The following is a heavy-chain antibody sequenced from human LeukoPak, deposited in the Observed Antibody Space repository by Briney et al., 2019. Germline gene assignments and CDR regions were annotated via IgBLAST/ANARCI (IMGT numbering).Heavy chain of an antibody. J-gene: IGHJ4*02. CDR1: GYTFTTYG. Sequence: GASVKVSCKASGYTFTTYGISWVRQAPGQGLEWMGGIIPIFGTANYAQKFQGRVTITADESTSTAYMELSSLRSEDTAVYYCARVEAAAGTFSLRAIQNVDYWGQGTLVTVSS. CDR3: ARVEAAAGTFSLRAIQNVDY. CDR2: IIPIFGTA. V-gene: IGHV1-69*13. D-gene: IGHD6-13*01.